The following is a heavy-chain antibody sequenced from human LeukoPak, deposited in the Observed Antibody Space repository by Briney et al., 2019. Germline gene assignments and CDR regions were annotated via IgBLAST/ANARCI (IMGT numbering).Heavy chain of an antibody. Sequence: ASVKVSCKVSGGTFSTYALSWVRQAPGQGLEWMGIINPSGGSTSYAQKFQGRVTMTRDTSTSTVYMELSSLRSEDTAVYYCARGGTGTLLPNDYWGQGTLVTVSS. V-gene: IGHV1-46*01. D-gene: IGHD1-1*01. J-gene: IGHJ4*02. CDR3: ARGGTGTLLPNDY. CDR2: INPSGGST. CDR1: GGTFSTYA.